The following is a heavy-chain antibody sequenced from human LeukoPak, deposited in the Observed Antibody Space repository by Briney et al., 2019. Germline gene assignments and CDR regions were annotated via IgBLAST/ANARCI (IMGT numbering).Heavy chain of an antibody. J-gene: IGHJ4*02. CDR1: GFTFSSYA. CDR2: ISGSGGST. V-gene: IGHV3-23*01. Sequence: GGSLRLSCAASGFTFSSYAMSWVRQAPGKGLEWVSAISGSGGSTYYADSVKGRFTISRDNSKNTLYLQMNSLRAEDTAVYYCAKSKSGGGFGELYFDYWGQGTLVTVSS. CDR3: AKSKSGGGFGELYFDY. D-gene: IGHD3-10*01.